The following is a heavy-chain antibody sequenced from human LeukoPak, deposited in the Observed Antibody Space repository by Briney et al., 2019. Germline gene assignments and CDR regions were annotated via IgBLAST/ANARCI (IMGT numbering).Heavy chain of an antibody. CDR3: VRDGRSFDY. J-gene: IGHJ4*02. CDR2: VKEDASET. Sequence: GGSLRLSCLGSGFTFSDYWMSWVRQAPGKGPEWVASVKEDASETFYVDSVKGRFTISRDNAKNSLYLQMRSLRGEDTAVYYCVRDGRSFDYWGQGTLVTVSS. V-gene: IGHV3-7*01. CDR1: GFTFSDYW.